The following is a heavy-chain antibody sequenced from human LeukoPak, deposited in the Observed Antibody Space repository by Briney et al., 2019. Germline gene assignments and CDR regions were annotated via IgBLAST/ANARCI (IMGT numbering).Heavy chain of an antibody. V-gene: IGHV4-31*03. J-gene: IGHJ5*02. D-gene: IGHD4-17*01. CDR1: GGSISSGGYH. CDR2: FCCSGST. Sequence: SWALSLTCTVSGGSISSGGYHWRWLRQPPGTGLEWLGYFCCSGSTYYIPSLQGRVTISVDTYKNLFSLKLTSMTAADRALFSCARASPSVTFLKRRWEIWFDPWGQGTLVTVSS. CDR3: ARASPSVTFLKRRWEIWFDP.